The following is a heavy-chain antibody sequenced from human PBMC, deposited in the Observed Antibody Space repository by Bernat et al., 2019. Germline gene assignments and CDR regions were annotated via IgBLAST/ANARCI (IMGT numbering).Heavy chain of an antibody. J-gene: IGHJ5*02. CDR2: IYHSGST. CDR1: GYSISSGYY. V-gene: IGHV4-38-2*01. CDR3: ARSPGSITGINWFDP. D-gene: IGHD1-20*01. Sequence: QVQLQESGPGLVKPSETLSLTCAVSGYSISSGYYWGWIRQPPGKGLEWIGSIYHSGSTYYNPSLKSRVTISVDKSKNQFSLKLSSVTAADTAVYYCARSPGSITGINWFDPWGQGTLVTVSS.